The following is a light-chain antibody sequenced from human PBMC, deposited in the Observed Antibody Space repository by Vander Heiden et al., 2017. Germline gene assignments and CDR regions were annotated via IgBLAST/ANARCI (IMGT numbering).Light chain of an antibody. Sequence: DIQMTQSPSTLSASVGDRVTITCRASQRVSSWLAWYQQKPGKAPRLLIYKASTLESGVPSGFSGSGSGTEFTLTISTLQPDDFATYYCQQYNSYPPTFGGGTKVEIK. CDR2: KAS. V-gene: IGKV1-5*03. J-gene: IGKJ4*01. CDR3: QQYNSYPPT. CDR1: QRVSSW.